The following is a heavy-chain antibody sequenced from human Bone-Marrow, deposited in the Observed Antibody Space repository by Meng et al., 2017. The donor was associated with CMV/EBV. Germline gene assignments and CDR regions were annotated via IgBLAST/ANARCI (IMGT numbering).Heavy chain of an antibody. Sequence: GESLKISCAASGFTFSNAWMSWVRQAPGKGLEWVGRIKSKTDGGTTDYAAPVKGRFTISRDDSKNTLYLQMNSLRAEDTAVYYCASLGFWDYGRLDYWGQGTLVTVSS. CDR3: ASLGFWDYGRLDY. V-gene: IGHV3-15*01. J-gene: IGHJ4*02. CDR1: GFTFSNAW. D-gene: IGHD4-17*01. CDR2: IKSKTDGGTT.